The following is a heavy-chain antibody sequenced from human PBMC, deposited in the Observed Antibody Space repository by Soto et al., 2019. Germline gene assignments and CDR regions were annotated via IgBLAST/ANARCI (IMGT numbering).Heavy chain of an antibody. J-gene: IGHJ4*02. CDR3: ARGDIGVLRYFDWLLSFDY. CDR2: INHSGST. CDR1: GGSFSGYY. V-gene: IGHV4-34*01. Sequence: QVQLQQWGAGLLKPSETLSLTCAVYGGSFSGYYWSWIRQPPGKGLEWIGEINHSGSTNYNPSLKSRVTISVDTSKNQFSLKLSSVTAADTAVYYCARGDIGVLRYFDWLLSFDYWGQGTLVTVSS. D-gene: IGHD3-9*01.